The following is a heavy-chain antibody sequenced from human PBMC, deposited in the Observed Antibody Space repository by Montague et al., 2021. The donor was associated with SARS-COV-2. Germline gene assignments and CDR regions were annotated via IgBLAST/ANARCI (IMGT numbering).Heavy chain of an antibody. CDR1: GFSLSTSGMC. Sequence: PALVKPTQTLTLTCTFSGFSLSTSGMCVSWIRQPPGKALEWLALSDWGDEKYYSTSLKTRLTISKDTSKNQVVLTMTNMDPVDTATYYCARIRDYDILTGSYSGFDYWGQGTLVTVSS. D-gene: IGHD3-9*01. CDR2: SDWGDEK. CDR3: ARIRDYDILTGSYSGFDY. V-gene: IGHV2-70*01. J-gene: IGHJ4*02.